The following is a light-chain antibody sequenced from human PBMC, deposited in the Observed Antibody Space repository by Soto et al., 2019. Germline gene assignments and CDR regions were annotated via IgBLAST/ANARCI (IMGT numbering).Light chain of an antibody. CDR1: SSNIGAGYD. V-gene: IGLV1-40*01. CDR3: QSYDSSLSGSNVV. J-gene: IGLJ2*01. CDR2: GNS. Sequence: QSVLTQPPSVSGAPGQRVTISCTGSSSNIGAGYDVHWYQQLPGTAPKLLIYGNSNRPSGVPDRFSGSKSGTSASLAINGLQAEDEADYYCQSYDSSLSGSNVVFGGGTKVTVL.